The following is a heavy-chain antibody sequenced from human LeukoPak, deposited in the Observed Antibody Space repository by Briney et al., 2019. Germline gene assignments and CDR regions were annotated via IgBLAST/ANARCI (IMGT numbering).Heavy chain of an antibody. Sequence: SETLSLTCTVSGGSISSYYWSWIRQPPGKGLEWIGYIYYSGSTNYNPSLKSRVTISVDTSKNQFSLKLSSVTAADTAVYYCARGHRASITMVRGVAPSNWFDPWGQGTLVTVSS. V-gene: IGHV4-59*01. CDR2: IYYSGST. CDR3: ARGHRASITMVRGVAPSNWFDP. D-gene: IGHD3-10*01. J-gene: IGHJ5*02. CDR1: GGSISSYY.